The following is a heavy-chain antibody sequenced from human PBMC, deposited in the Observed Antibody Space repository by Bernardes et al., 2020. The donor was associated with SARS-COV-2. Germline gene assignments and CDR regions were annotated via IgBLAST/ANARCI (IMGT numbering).Heavy chain of an antibody. CDR1: GGTFSSFG. J-gene: IGHJ5*02. CDR3: ARDTAKNYYDSSGRNWFDP. Sequence: SVKVSCKASGGTFSSFGLSWVRQAPGQGLEWLGRIVPVVGITTYAQKFQGRVTMTADTSTSTAYMELNSLNSDDTAVYYCARDTAKNYYDSSGRNWFDPWGQGTPVTVSS. CDR2: IVPVVGIT. V-gene: IGHV1-69*04. D-gene: IGHD3-22*01.